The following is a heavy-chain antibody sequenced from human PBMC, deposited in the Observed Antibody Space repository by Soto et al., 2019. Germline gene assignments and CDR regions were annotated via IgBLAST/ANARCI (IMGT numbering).Heavy chain of an antibody. V-gene: IGHV4-59*01. CDR2: ISYTGSA. Sequence: TLSLTCTVSGGSINYSYWTWIRQPPGKGLEWIGYISYTGSANYNAPLKSRLTISVDTSKNQFSLKLSSVTAADTALYCCARVNYGDYYYGMDVWGQGTTVTVSS. D-gene: IGHD4-17*01. J-gene: IGHJ6*02. CDR1: GGSINYSY. CDR3: ARVNYGDYYYGMDV.